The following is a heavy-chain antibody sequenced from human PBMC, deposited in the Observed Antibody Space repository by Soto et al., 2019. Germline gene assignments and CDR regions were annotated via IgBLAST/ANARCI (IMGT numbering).Heavy chain of an antibody. Sequence: PSETLSITCTVSSAPISKYYWGWVRQAPGRGLEWIGIIYHSGNTNYNPSLKSRVTMSVDTSKNQFSLKLTSVTAADTAVYYCARVGISGFLPYFAFDIWGQGTMVTVSS. J-gene: IGHJ3*02. V-gene: IGHV4-4*08. CDR2: IYHSGNT. CDR3: ARVGISGFLPYFAFDI. CDR1: SAPISKYY. D-gene: IGHD3-22*01.